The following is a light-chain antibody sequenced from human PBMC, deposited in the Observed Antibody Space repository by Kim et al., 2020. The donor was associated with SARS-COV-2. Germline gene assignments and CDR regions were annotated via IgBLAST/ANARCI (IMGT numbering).Light chain of an antibody. Sequence: DIQMTQSPSSLSAYVGDRVTITCRASQSISSYLNWYQQKPGKAPKLLIYAASNLQRGVPSRFSGSGSGTDFTLTISSLQPEDFASYFCQQSYGISWTFGQGTKVDIK. CDR3: QQSYGISWT. V-gene: IGKV1-39*01. CDR2: AAS. J-gene: IGKJ1*01. CDR1: QSISSY.